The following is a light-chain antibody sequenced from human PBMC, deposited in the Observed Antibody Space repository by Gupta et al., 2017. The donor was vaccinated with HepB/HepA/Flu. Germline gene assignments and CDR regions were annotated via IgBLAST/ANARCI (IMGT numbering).Light chain of an antibody. CDR1: QGISNY. Sequence: DIQMTQSPSSLSASVGDRFTITCRASQGISNYLAWYQQKPGKVPKLLIYAASTLQSGVPSQYSGSGGGTDANLTISSRQPEDVEAYYYQEYNSDHPQGSFGQGTKLDIK. CDR2: AAS. CDR3: QEYNSDHPQGS. V-gene: IGKV1-27*01. J-gene: IGKJ2*04.